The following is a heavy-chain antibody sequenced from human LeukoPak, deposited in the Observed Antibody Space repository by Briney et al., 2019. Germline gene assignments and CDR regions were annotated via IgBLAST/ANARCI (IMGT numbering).Heavy chain of an antibody. CDR2: INHSGST. Sequence: SETLSLTCAVYGGSFSGYYWSWIRQPPGKGLEWIGEINHSGSTNYNPSLKSRVTISVDTSKNQFSLKLSSVTAADTAVYYCASPSSGIDAFDIWGQGTMVTVSS. CDR3: ASPSSGIDAFDI. J-gene: IGHJ3*02. D-gene: IGHD3-10*01. CDR1: GGSFSGYY. V-gene: IGHV4-34*01.